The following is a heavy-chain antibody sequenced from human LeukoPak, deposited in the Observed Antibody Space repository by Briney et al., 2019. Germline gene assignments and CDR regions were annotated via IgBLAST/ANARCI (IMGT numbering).Heavy chain of an antibody. CDR1: GFTFSTYN. CDR3: ARDLLGWELHYFDY. V-gene: IGHV3-21*01. Sequence: SGGSLRLSCAASGFTFSTYNMNWVRQAPGKGLEWVSSISGSSSYIYYADSVKGRFSISRDNAKNSLYLQMNSLRAEDTAVYYCARDLLGWELHYFDYWGQGTLVTVSS. CDR2: ISGSSSYI. J-gene: IGHJ4*02. D-gene: IGHD1-26*01.